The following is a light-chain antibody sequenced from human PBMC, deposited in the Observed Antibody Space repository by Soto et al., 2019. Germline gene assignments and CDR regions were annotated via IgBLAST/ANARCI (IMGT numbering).Light chain of an antibody. V-gene: IGKV4-1*01. CDR1: QSVLYSSNNKNY. J-gene: IGKJ1*01. CDR2: WAA. CDR3: HQYDSVPGT. Sequence: DIVMTQSPDSLAVSLGERATINCKSSQSVLYSSNNKNYLAWYQQKPGQPPKLLIYWAATRESGVPDRFSGSGSGTDFTLTISSLQAEDVAVYYCHQYDSVPGTFGQGTKVEIK.